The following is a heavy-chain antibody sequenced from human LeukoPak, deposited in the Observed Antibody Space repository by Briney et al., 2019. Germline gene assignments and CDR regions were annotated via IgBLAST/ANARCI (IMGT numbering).Heavy chain of an antibody. D-gene: IGHD3-22*01. CDR2: IIPIFGTA. V-gene: IGHV1-69*05. CDR3: ARGTYYYDSSGFDY. Sequence: SVKVSCKASGGTFSSYAISWVRQAPGQGLEWMGRIIPIFGTANYAQEFQGRVTITTDESTSTAYMELSSLRSEDTAVYYCARGTYYYDSSGFDYWGQGTLVTVSS. J-gene: IGHJ4*02. CDR1: GGTFSSYA.